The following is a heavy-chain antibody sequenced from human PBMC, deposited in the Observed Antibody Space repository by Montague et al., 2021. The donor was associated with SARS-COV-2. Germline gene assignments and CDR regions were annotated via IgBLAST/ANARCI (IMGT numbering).Heavy chain of an antibody. CDR1: GFTFSSYA. CDR2: ISYDGSNK. D-gene: IGHD3-22*01. J-gene: IGHJ4*02. CDR3: AREGLGNYYDSSGYYPFDY. V-gene: IGHV3-30*04. Sequence: SLSLSLSASGFTFSSYAMHWVRQALGKGLERVAVISYDGSNKYYVDSVKGRFTISRDNSKNTLYLQMNSLRAEDTAVYYCAREGLGNYYDSSGYYPFDYWGQGTLVTVSS.